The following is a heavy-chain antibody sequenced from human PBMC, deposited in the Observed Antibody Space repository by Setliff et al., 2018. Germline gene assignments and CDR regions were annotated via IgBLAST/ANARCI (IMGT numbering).Heavy chain of an antibody. CDR1: GFTFSSYSIN. Sequence: LRLSCAASGFTFSSYSINWVRQAPGKGLEWIGNTYYSGDAYYNPSLKSRVTISVDTSRNQFSLKLSSVTAADTAVYYCARHVGSRSRGYNYYYYYMDVWGKGTTVTVSS. V-gene: IGHV4-39*01. D-gene: IGHD3-10*01. CDR3: ARHVGSRSRGYNYYYYYMDV. CDR2: TYYSGDA. J-gene: IGHJ6*03.